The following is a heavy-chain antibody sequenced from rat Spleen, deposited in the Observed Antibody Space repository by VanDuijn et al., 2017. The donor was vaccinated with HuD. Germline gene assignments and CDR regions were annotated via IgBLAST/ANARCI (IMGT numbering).Heavy chain of an antibody. D-gene: IGHD1-7*01. V-gene: IGHV5-31*01. Sequence: EVQLVESGGGLVQPGRSLKLSCVASGFTFNNYWMTWIRQAPGKGLEWVASITNTGSSTYYRDSVKGRFTISRDNAKSTLYLQMDSLRSEDTATYYCARHGMGYWYFDFWGPGTMVTVSS. CDR2: ITNTGSST. CDR1: GFTFNNYW. CDR3: ARHGMGYWYFDF. J-gene: IGHJ1*01.